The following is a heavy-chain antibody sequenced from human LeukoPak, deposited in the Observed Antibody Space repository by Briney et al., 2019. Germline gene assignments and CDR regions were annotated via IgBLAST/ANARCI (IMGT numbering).Heavy chain of an antibody. CDR3: ARSSRGSGWYSDY. V-gene: IGHV3-7*01. Sequence: GGSLRLSCAASGFTLSSYWMSWVRQAPGKGPEWVAHINQDGSLIYYVDSVKGRFIISKDSAKNSLYLQMYSLRAEDTAVYYCARSSRGSGWYSDYWGQGTLVTVSS. CDR1: GFTLSSYW. CDR2: INQDGSLI. D-gene: IGHD6-19*01. J-gene: IGHJ4*02.